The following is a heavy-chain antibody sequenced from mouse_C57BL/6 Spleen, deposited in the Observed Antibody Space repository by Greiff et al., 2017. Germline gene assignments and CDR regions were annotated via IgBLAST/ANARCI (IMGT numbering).Heavy chain of an antibody. CDR2: ILPGSGST. J-gene: IGHJ4*01. V-gene: IGHV1-9*01. D-gene: IGHD1-1*01. CDR1: GYTFTGYW. Sequence: QVQLQQSGAELLKPGASVKLSCKATGYTFTGYWIEWVKQRPGHGLEWIGEILPGSGSTNYNEKFKGKATFTADTSSNTAYMQLSSLTTEDSAIYDCAREITAVAGYYYAKDCWGQGTTVTVSS. CDR3: AREITAVAGYYYAKDC.